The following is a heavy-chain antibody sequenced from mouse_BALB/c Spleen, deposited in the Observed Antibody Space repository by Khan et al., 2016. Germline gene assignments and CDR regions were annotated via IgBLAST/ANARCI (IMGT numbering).Heavy chain of an antibody. J-gene: IGHJ3*01. CDR2: ISYSGST. CDR3: ARGYDGYDGLFAD. D-gene: IGHD2-3*01. V-gene: IGHV3-2*02. CDR1: GYSITSDYA. Sequence: EVQLQESGPGLVKPSQSLSLTCTVTGYSITSDYAWNWIRQFPGNKLEWMGYISYSGSTSYNPSLKSRISITRDTSKNTFFLQLNSVTTEDTATXYCARGYDGYDGLFADWCQGTLATVSA.